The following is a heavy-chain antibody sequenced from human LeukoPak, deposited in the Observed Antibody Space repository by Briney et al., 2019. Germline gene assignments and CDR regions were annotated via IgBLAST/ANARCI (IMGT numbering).Heavy chain of an antibody. J-gene: IGHJ4*02. CDR3: AKVADYGDYYFDY. Sequence: PGGSLRLSCAASGFTFSSYGMHWVRQAPGKGLEWVAVIWYDGSNKYYADSVKGRFTISRDNSKNTLYLQMNSLRAEDTAVYYCAKVADYGDYYFDYWGQGTLVTVSS. CDR2: IWYDGSNK. CDR1: GFTFSSYG. V-gene: IGHV3-33*06. D-gene: IGHD4-17*01.